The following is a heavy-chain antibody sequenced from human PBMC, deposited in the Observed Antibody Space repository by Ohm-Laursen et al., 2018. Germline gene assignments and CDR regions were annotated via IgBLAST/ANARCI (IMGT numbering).Heavy chain of an antibody. CDR3: VKGRLAGAFDY. Sequence: SLRLSCSASGLTVSTNYMSWVRQAPGKGLEWVSSISNNGAGTYYADSVKGRFTISRDNSKNTLYLQMNSLRAEDTAIYYCVKGRLAGAFDYWGQGTLVTVSS. D-gene: IGHD2-15*01. V-gene: IGHV3-23*01. CDR1: GLTVSTNY. J-gene: IGHJ4*02. CDR2: ISNNGAGT.